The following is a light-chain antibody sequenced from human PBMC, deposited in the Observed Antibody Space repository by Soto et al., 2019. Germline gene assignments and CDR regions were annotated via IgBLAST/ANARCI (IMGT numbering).Light chain of an antibody. CDR3: SSYTSSSTRV. CDR1: SSDVGGYNY. J-gene: IGLJ3*02. CDR2: EVS. Sequence: SALTQPASVSGSPGQSITISCTGTSSDVGGYNYVSWYQQHPGKAPKLMISEVSNRPSGVSNRFSGSKSGNTASLTISGLQAEDEADYYCSSYTSSSTRVFGGGTKVTVL. V-gene: IGLV2-14*01.